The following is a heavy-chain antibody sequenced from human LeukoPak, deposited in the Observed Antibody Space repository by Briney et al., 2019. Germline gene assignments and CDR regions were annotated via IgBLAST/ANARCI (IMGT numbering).Heavy chain of an antibody. D-gene: IGHD1-26*01. CDR1: GFTFSSYS. CDR3: ARDGSGRDIDF. CDR2: ISNDGRNQ. V-gene: IGHV3-33*08. J-gene: IGHJ4*02. Sequence: GGSLRLSCAASGFTFSSYSMDWVRQAPGKGLVWVAVISNDGRNQHYANSVRGRFTISRDDSKTTVYLEMNSLRVEDTALYYCARDGSGRDIDFWGQGTLVTVSS.